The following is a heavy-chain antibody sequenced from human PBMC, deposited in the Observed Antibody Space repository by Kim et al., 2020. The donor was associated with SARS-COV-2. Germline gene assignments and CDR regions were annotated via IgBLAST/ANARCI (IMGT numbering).Heavy chain of an antibody. D-gene: IGHD6-13*01. Sequence: SVKVSCKASGGTFSSYAISWVRQAPGQGLEWMGRIIPILGIANYAQKFQGRVTITADKSTSTAYMELSSLRSEDTAVYYCARSVLDSSSWNLEDYFDYWGQGTLVTVSS. CDR2: IIPILGIA. CDR1: GGTFSSYA. J-gene: IGHJ4*02. CDR3: ARSVLDSSSWNLEDYFDY. V-gene: IGHV1-69*04.